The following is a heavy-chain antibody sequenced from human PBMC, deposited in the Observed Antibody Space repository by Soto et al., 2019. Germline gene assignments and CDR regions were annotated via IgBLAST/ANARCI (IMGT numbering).Heavy chain of an antibody. Sequence: QVQLQESGPGLVKPSGTLSLTCVVSGDSISSSNWCSWVRQSPGKGLEWIGEIYHGGSLNYNPSLKSRITISVDTSKSQFSLKLTSVTAADTAMYYCTLGGGGNDYWGQGTLVTVSS. CDR3: TLGGGGNDY. V-gene: IGHV4-4*02. CDR1: GDSISSSNW. D-gene: IGHD2-15*01. CDR2: IYHGGSL. J-gene: IGHJ4*02.